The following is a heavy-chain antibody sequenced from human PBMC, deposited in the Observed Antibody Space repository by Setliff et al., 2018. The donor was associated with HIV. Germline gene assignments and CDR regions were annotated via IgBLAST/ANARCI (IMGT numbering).Heavy chain of an antibody. Sequence: SETLSLTCTVSGGSISSYYWSWIRQPPGKGLESPGRGLEWIGHIYHSGSTYYNPSLRSRITMSIDTSKNHFSLKLTSVTAADTAVYYCARVWLHFGDDIPRFDPWGQGILVTVSS. J-gene: IGHJ5*02. D-gene: IGHD4-17*01. CDR2: IYHSGST. CDR3: ARVWLHFGDDIPRFDP. CDR1: GGSISSYY. V-gene: IGHV4-59*04.